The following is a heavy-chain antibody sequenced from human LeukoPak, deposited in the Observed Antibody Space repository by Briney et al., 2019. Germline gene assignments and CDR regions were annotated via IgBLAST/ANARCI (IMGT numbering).Heavy chain of an antibody. J-gene: IGHJ4*02. CDR1: GFTFSTYN. CDR3: ARDYFWEQYYSDY. Sequence: GGSLRLSCAASGFTFSTYNMTWVRQAPGQGLDWVSSISSSTNYINYADSVKGRFTISRDNAQNSMYLQMNSLRAEDTAVYYCARDYFWEQYYSDYWGQGTLATVSS. D-gene: IGHD3-16*01. V-gene: IGHV3-21*01. CDR2: ISSSTNYI.